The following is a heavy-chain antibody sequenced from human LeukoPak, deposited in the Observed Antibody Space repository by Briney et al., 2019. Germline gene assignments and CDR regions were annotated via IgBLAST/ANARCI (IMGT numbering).Heavy chain of an antibody. CDR2: INHSGST. D-gene: IGHD3-10*01. J-gene: IGHJ4*02. Sequence: SETLSLTCAVYGGSFSGYYWSWIRQPPGKGLEWIGEINHSGSTNYNPSLKSRVTISVDTSKNQFSLKLSSVTAADTAVYYCASSRCFGELGYWGQGTLVTVSS. CDR3: ASSRCFGELGY. V-gene: IGHV4-34*01. CDR1: GGSFSGYY.